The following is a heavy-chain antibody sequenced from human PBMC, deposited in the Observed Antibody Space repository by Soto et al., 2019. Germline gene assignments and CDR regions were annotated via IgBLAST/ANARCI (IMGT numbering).Heavy chain of an antibody. J-gene: IGHJ5*02. Sequence: PGESLKISCKGSGYRFINYWIGWVRQMPGKGLEWMGIIYPDDSDTRYSPSFQGQVTISADKSISTAYLQWSSLKASDTAMYYCAKVNKFSSSLKGRFAPWGQGTLVTVSS. CDR2: IYPDDSDT. CDR1: GYRFINYW. V-gene: IGHV5-51*01. CDR3: AKVNKFSSSLKGRFAP.